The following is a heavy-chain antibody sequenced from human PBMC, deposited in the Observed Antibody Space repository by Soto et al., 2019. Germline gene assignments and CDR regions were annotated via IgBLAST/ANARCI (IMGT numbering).Heavy chain of an antibody. CDR3: AKVVVTMVRGVDWFDP. CDR1: GFTFSSYA. V-gene: IGHV3-23*01. Sequence: GGSLRLSCAASGFTFSSYAMSWVRQAPGKGLEWVSAISGSGGSTYYADSVKGRFTISRDTSKNTLYLQMNSLRAEDTAVYYCAKVVVTMVRGVDWFDPWGQGTLVTVSS. D-gene: IGHD3-10*01. CDR2: ISGSGGST. J-gene: IGHJ5*02.